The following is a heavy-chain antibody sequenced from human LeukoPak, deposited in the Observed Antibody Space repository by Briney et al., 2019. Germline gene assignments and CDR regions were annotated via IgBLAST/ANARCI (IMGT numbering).Heavy chain of an antibody. CDR2: INPTGTTT. CDR3: ARDNSVGDIAWWFDP. D-gene: IGHD3-10*01. J-gene: IGHJ5*02. CDR1: GYTFTSYY. V-gene: IGHV1-46*01. Sequence: ASVKVSCKASGYTFTSYYMHWVRQAPGQGLEWVGLINPTGTTTLYAQKFQGRVTLTRDMSTSTDYMELRSLKSDDTAVYYCARDNSVGDIAWWFDPWGQGTLVTVSS.